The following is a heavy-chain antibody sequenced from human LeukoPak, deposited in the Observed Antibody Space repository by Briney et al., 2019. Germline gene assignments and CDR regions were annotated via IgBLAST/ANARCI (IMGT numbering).Heavy chain of an antibody. CDR2: IIPILGIA. V-gene: IGHV1-69*04. CDR1: GGTFSSYA. D-gene: IGHD2-2*03. J-gene: IGHJ4*02. CDR3: AREMAIVVVPAAILNQ. Sequence: ASVKVSCKASGGTFSSYAISWVRQAPGQGLEWMGRIIPILGIANYAQKFQGRVTITADKSTSTAYMELSSLRSEDTAVYYCAREMAIVVVPAAILNQWGQGTLVTVSS.